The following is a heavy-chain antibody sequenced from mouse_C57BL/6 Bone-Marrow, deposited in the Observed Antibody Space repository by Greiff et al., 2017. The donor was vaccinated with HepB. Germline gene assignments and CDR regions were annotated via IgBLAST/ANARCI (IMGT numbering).Heavy chain of an antibody. CDR3: ASGLGRDYFDY. V-gene: IGHV1-31*01. Sequence: VHVKQSGPELVKPGASVKISCKASGYSFTGYYMHWVKQSHGNILDWIGYIYPYNGVSSYNQKFKGKATLTVDKSSSTAYMELRSLTSEDSAVYYCASGLGRDYFDYWGQGTTLTVSS. J-gene: IGHJ2*01. CDR1: GYSFTGYY. D-gene: IGHD4-1*01. CDR2: IYPYNGVS.